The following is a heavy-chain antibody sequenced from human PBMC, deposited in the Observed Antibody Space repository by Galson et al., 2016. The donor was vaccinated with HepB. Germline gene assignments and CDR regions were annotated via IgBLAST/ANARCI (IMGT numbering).Heavy chain of an antibody. CDR2: FDPEDGET. V-gene: IGHV1-24*01. CDR1: GHTLTEFS. D-gene: IGHD2-15*01. Sequence: SVKVSCKVSGHTLTEFSMHWVRQAPGKGLEWMGGFDPEDGETIYAQKLQGRVTMTEETSTDTDYMELSSLRPEDTAVYYCARYCSGDNCYLWEHVFDIWGQGSMLTVSS. CDR3: ARYCSGDNCYLWEHVFDI. J-gene: IGHJ3*02.